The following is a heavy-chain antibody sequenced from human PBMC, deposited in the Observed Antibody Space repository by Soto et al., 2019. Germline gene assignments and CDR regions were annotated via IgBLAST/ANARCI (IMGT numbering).Heavy chain of an antibody. CDR2: FDPEDGET. V-gene: IGHV1-24*01. CDR1: GYTLTELS. D-gene: IGHD3-22*01. Sequence: ASVKVSCKVSGYTLTELSMHWVRQAPGKGLEWMRGFDPEDGETIYAQKFQGRVTMTEDTSTDTAYMELSSLRSEDTAVYYCATGRDYYDSSGYYSWGQGTLVTVSS. J-gene: IGHJ4*02. CDR3: ATGRDYYDSSGYYS.